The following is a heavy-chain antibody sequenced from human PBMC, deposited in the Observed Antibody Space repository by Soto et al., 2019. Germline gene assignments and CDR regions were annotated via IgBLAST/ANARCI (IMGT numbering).Heavy chain of an antibody. D-gene: IGHD2-2*01. CDR2: IIPAFGTA. Sequence: QGQLVQSGAEVKNPGSSVKVSCKTSGGTFNSYLIDWVRQAPGQGLEWMGGIIPAFGTAKYAQKFQGRVTITADKSTTTAYMELRTLTSEDTAVYYCARGLDQPPVGLYSDTWGQGTLVTVSS. J-gene: IGHJ4*02. CDR3: ARGLDQPPVGLYSDT. V-gene: IGHV1-69*06. CDR1: GGTFNSYL.